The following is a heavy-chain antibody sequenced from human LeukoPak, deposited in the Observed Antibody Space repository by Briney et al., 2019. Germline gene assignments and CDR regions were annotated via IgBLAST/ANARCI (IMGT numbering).Heavy chain of an antibody. V-gene: IGHV3-11*04. CDR2: ISSSGSTI. CDR1: GFTFGDYY. CDR3: AGAPRGKYQLLN. J-gene: IGHJ4*02. Sequence: PGGSLRLSCAASGFTFGDYYMSWIRQAPGKGLEWVSYISSSGSTIYYADSVKGRFTISRDNAKNSLYLQMNSLRAEDTAVYYCAGAPRGKYQLLNWGQGTLVTVSS. D-gene: IGHD2-2*01.